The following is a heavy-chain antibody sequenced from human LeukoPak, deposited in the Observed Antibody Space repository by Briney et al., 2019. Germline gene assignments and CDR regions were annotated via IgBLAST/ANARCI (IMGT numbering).Heavy chain of an antibody. CDR2: VKPDESEK. V-gene: IGHV3-7*01. J-gene: IGHJ4*02. CDR1: GFTFSSYA. D-gene: IGHD4-23*01. CDR3: VTHEVTVITRSTFDY. Sequence: GGSLRLSCAASGFTFSSYAMNWVRQAPGKGLEWVANVKPDESEKYYGDSVKGRFTISRDNAKNSLYLQMHSLRVDDTAVYYCVTHEVTVITRSTFDYWGQGTLLTVSS.